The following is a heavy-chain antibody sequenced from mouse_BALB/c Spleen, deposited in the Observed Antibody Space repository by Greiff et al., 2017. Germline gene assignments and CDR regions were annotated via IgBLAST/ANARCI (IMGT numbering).Heavy chain of an antibody. CDR3: ARNTELGDYAMDY. D-gene: IGHD4-1*01. V-gene: IGHV2-4-1*01. Sequence: VKVVESGPGLVQPSQSLSITCTVSGFSLTSYGVHWVRQSPGKGLEWLGVIWSGGSTDYNAAFISRLSISKDNSKSQVFFKMNSLQADDTAIYYCARNTELGDYAMDYWGQGTSVTVSS. J-gene: IGHJ4*01. CDR1: GFSLTSYG. CDR2: IWSGGST.